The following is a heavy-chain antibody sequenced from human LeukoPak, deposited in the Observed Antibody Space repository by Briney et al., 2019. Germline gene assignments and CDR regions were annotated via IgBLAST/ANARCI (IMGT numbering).Heavy chain of an antibody. J-gene: IGHJ6*02. CDR2: INAGNGNT. V-gene: IGHV1-3*01. CDR1: GYTFTSYA. Sequence: ASVKVSCKASGYTFTSYAMHWVRQAPGQRLEWVGWINAGNGNTKYSQKFQGRVTITRDTSASTAYMELSSLRSEDTAVYYCARQVFEVPAAISYYYYGMDVWGQGTTVTVSS. CDR3: ARQVFEVPAAISYYYYGMDV. D-gene: IGHD2-2*02.